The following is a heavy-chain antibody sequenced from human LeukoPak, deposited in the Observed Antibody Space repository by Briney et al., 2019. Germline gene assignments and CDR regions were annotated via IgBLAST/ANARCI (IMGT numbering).Heavy chain of an antibody. Sequence: GGSLRLSCAASGFTFSGYAMHWVRQAPGKGLEWLTVISTDGNDKHYADSVKGRFTVARDNAMNSLYLQMNSLRAEDTAIYYCARSLPYGTTWYGRSDFWGQGTLVTVSS. CDR3: ARSLPYGTTWYGRSDF. V-gene: IGHV3-30*04. D-gene: IGHD6-13*01. J-gene: IGHJ4*02. CDR2: ISTDGNDK. CDR1: GFTFSGYA.